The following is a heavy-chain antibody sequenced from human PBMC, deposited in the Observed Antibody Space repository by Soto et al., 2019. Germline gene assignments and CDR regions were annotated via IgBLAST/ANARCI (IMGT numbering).Heavy chain of an antibody. CDR3: AREYYDILTGLDY. D-gene: IGHD3-9*01. CDR2: ISYDGSNK. J-gene: IGHJ4*02. CDR1: GFTFSSYA. V-gene: IGHV3-30-3*01. Sequence: PGGSLRLSCAASGFTFSSYAMHWVRQAPGKGLEWVAVISYDGSNKYYADSVKGRFTISRDNSKNTLYLQMNSLRAEDTAVYYCAREYYDILTGLDYWGQGTLVTVSS.